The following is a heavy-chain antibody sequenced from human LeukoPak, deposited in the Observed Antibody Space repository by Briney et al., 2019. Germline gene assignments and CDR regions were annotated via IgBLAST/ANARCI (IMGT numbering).Heavy chain of an antibody. CDR1: GGTSSSYA. CDR3: ASGRIAVAGPAYYYYGMDV. CDR2: IIPIFGTA. V-gene: IGHV1-69*13. J-gene: IGHJ6*02. D-gene: IGHD6-19*01. Sequence: SVKVSCTASGGTSSSYAISWVRQAPGQGLEWMGGIIPIFGTANYAQKFQGRVTITADESTSTAYMELSSLRSEDTAVYYCASGRIAVAGPAYYYYGMDVWGQGTTVTVSS.